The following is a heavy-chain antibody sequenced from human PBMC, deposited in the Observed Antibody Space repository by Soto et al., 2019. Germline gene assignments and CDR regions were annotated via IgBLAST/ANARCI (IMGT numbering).Heavy chain of an antibody. CDR3: RSSSRYSTDV. J-gene: IGHJ6*02. CDR2: IYGTGNT. CDR1: GGSITSSFY. V-gene: IGHV4-39*01. D-gene: IGHD6-13*01. Sequence: QLQLQESGPGLVKPSETLSLSCTVSGGSITSSFYWGWIRQPPGKGVEWIGSIYGTGNTYYNPSLKGRVTISADTSKNQFSLNLISVTAADTAVYYCRSSSRYSTDVWGQGATVTVSS.